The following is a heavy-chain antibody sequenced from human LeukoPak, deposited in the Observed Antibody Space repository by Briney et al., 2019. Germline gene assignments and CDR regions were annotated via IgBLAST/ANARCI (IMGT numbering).Heavy chain of an antibody. J-gene: IGHJ4*02. V-gene: IGHV4-59*01. CDR3: ARDRHYDSSGYFAYFDY. CDR1: GGSISSYY. CDR2: IYYSGST. Sequence: SETLSLTCTVSGGSISSYYWSWIRQPPGKGLEWIGYIYYSGSTNYNPSLKSRVTISVDTSKNQFSLKLSSVTAADTAVYYCARDRHYDSSGYFAYFDYWGQGTLVTVSS. D-gene: IGHD3-22*01.